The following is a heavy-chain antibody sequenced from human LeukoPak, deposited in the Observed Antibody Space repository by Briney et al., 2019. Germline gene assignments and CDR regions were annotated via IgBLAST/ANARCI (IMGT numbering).Heavy chain of an antibody. D-gene: IGHD2-2*01. CDR3: ASDALYCSSTSCPNDY. Sequence: GVLRLSCAASGFTFSSYAMSWVRQAPGKGLEWVSGINWNGGSTGYADSVKGRFTISRDNAKNSLYLQMNSLRAEDTAVYYCASDALYCSSTSCPNDYWGQGTLVAVSS. CDR2: INWNGGST. J-gene: IGHJ4*02. CDR1: GFTFSSYA. V-gene: IGHV3-20*04.